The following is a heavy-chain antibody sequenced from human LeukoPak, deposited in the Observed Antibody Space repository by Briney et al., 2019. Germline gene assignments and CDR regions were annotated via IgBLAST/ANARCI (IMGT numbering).Heavy chain of an antibody. CDR1: GYTFTGYY. Sequence: ASVKVSCKASGYTFTGYYMHWVRQAPGQGLEWMGWINPNSGGTNYAQKFQGRVTMTRDTSISTAYMELSSLRSEDTAVYYCARDFISEIGYCSGGSCSRGAFDIWGQGTMVTVSS. D-gene: IGHD2-15*01. J-gene: IGHJ3*02. CDR3: ARDFISEIGYCSGGSCSRGAFDI. CDR2: INPNSGGT. V-gene: IGHV1-2*02.